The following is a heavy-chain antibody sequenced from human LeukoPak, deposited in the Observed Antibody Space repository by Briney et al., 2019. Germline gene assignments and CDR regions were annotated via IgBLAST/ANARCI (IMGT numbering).Heavy chain of an antibody. CDR3: ARGTFGEWKYEYYYYYGMDV. J-gene: IGHJ6*02. CDR2: IYTSGST. D-gene: IGHD3-10*01. Sequence: SETLSLTCTVSGGSISSYYWSWIRQPAGKGLEWIGRIYTSGSTNYNPSLKSRVTMSVDTPKNQFSLKLSSVTAADTAVYYCARGTFGEWKYEYYYYYGMDVWGQGTTVTVSS. V-gene: IGHV4-4*07. CDR1: GGSISSYY.